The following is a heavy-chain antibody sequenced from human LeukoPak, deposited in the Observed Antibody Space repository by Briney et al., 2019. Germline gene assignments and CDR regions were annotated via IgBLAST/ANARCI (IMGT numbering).Heavy chain of an antibody. V-gene: IGHV3-23*01. D-gene: IGHD6-13*01. J-gene: IGHJ5*02. Sequence: PGGSLRLSCAASGFTFSSFVMSWVRQAPGKGLEWVSFIDGTGGSTNYADSVKGRFTISRDYSKNTLYLQMNSLRAEDTAIYYCAKENWYLYNNNWYKTWFDPWGQGTPVTVSS. CDR2: IDGTGGST. CDR1: GFTFSSFV. CDR3: AKENWYLYNNNWYKTWFDP.